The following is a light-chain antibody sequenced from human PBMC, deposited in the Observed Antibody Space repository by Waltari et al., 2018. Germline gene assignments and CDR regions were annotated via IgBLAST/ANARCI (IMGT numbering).Light chain of an antibody. CDR1: SSYCGTYNS. J-gene: IGLJ1*01. CDR2: EVN. CDR3: SSYTGWIYV. Sequence: QSALTQPASVSGSPGQSITIPCPGTSSYCGTYNSVSWYQQHPGKGPKLIIYEVNKRSSGVSNRVSGSKSGNTASLTISGLQTEDEADYYCSSYTGWIYVFGSGTKVTVL. V-gene: IGLV2-14*02.